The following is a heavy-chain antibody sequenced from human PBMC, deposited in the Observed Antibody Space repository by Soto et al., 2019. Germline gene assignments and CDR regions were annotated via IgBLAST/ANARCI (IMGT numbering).Heavy chain of an antibody. CDR2: IYYSGST. D-gene: IGHD3-9*01. CDR3: ARDHSSVRYFDWLSHDAFDI. J-gene: IGHJ3*02. Sequence: QVQLQESGPGLVKPSETLSLTCTVSGGSISSYYWSWIRQPPGKGLEWIGYIYYSGSTNYNPSLKSRVTISVDTSKNQFSLKLSSVTAADTAVYYCARDHSSVRYFDWLSHDAFDIWGQGTMVTVSS. CDR1: GGSISSYY. V-gene: IGHV4-59*01.